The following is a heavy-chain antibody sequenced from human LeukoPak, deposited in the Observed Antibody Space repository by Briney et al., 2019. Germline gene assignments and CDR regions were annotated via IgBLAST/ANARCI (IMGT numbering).Heavy chain of an antibody. CDR1: GFTFGDYG. CDR2: IWFDGSKT. J-gene: IGHJ6*03. CDR3: AKGSGVRGVIYYYYYYMDV. D-gene: IGHD3-10*01. V-gene: IGHV3-33*06. Sequence: ETGGSLRLSCAASGFTFGDYGMHWVRQAPGKGLEWVAVIWFDGSKTYYADSVKGRFTISRDNSKNTLYLQMNSLRAEDTAVYYCAKGSGVRGVIYYYYYYMDVWGEGTTVTVSS.